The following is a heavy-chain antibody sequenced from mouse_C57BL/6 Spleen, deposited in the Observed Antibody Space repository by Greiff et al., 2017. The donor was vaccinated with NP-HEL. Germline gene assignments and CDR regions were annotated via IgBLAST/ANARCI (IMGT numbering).Heavy chain of an antibody. CDR3: ARNDGYYGGFDY. D-gene: IGHD2-3*01. CDR1: GFTFSDYG. V-gene: IGHV5-17*01. J-gene: IGHJ2*01. CDR2: ISSGSSTI. Sequence: EVHLVESGGGLVKPGGSLKLSCAASGFTFSDYGMHWVRQAPEKGLEWVAYISSGSSTIYYADTVKGRFTISRDNAKNTLFLQMTSLRSEDTAMYYCARNDGYYGGFDYWGQGTTLTVSS.